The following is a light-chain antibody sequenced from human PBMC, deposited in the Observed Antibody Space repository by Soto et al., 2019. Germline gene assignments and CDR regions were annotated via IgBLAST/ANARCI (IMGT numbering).Light chain of an antibody. Sequence: QSVLTQPPSASGTPGQRVTISCSGSSSNIGSNYVYWYQQLPGTAPKLLIYRNNQRPSGVPERFSGSKSGTSASLAISGLRSEDEGDYYCAAWDDSLSGHVVFGGGTKVTVL. J-gene: IGLJ2*01. V-gene: IGLV1-47*01. CDR1: SSNIGSNY. CDR2: RNN. CDR3: AAWDDSLSGHVV.